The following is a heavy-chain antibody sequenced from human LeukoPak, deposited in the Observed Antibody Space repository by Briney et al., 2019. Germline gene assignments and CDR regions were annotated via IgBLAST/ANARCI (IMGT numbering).Heavy chain of an antibody. CDR1: GFTFSDYY. CDR2: ISSSGSTI. D-gene: IGHD3-10*01. J-gene: IGHJ6*03. V-gene: IGHV3-11*04. CDR3: ARPRPWSGRIYYYYYMDV. Sequence: GGSLRLSCAASGFTFSDYYMSWIRQAPGKGLEWVSYISSSGSTIYYADSVKGRFTISRDNSKNTLYLQMNSLRAEDTAVYYCARPRPWSGRIYYYYYMDVWGKGTTVTVSS.